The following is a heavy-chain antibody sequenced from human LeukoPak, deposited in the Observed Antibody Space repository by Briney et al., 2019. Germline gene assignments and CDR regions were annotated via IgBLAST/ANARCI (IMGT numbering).Heavy chain of an antibody. Sequence: GASVKVSCKASGYTFTDYYIHWVRRAPGQGLEWMGWVDPRSGITKCTQKFQGRVTMTRDTSTNTVYVDLSGLTFDDTAVYYCATDNYGMLDYWGQGTLVTVSS. CDR3: ATDNYGMLDY. D-gene: IGHD3-9*01. CDR2: VDPRSGIT. V-gene: IGHV1-2*02. CDR1: GYTFTDYY. J-gene: IGHJ4*02.